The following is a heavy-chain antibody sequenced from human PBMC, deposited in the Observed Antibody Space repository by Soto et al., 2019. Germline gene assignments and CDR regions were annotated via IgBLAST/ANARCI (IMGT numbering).Heavy chain of an antibody. D-gene: IGHD5-18*01. CDR2: ISGSGDRT. J-gene: IGHJ4*02. V-gene: IGHV3-23*01. CDR1: GFTFSNYA. Sequence: EVQLLESGGGLVQPGGSLRLSCAASGFTFSNYAMSWLRQPPGKGLEWVSAISGSGDRTYYADSVKGRFTISRDNSKNTLYLQMNCLRAEASPVYYCVKGGSGHSYADSWGQGPWSPSLQ. CDR3: VKGGSGHSYADS.